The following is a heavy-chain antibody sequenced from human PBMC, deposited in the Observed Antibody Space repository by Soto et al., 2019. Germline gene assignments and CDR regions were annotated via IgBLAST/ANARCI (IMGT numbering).Heavy chain of an antibody. D-gene: IGHD1-1*01. J-gene: IGHJ4*02. Sequence: PGGSLRLSXAASGFTFSSYSMNWVRQAPGKGLEWVSSISSSSSYIYYADSVKGRFTISRDNAKNSLYLQMNSLRAEDTAVYYCARVRTTNRRIDYWGQGTLVTVSS. CDR2: ISSSSSYI. V-gene: IGHV3-21*01. CDR3: ARVRTTNRRIDY. CDR1: GFTFSSYS.